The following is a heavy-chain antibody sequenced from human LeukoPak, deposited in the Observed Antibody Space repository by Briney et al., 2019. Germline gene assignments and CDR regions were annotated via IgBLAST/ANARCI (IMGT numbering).Heavy chain of an antibody. CDR3: ATHSGYASSNFDH. J-gene: IGHJ4*02. Sequence: GGSLRLSCAASGFTFDDYGMSWVRQAPGKGLEWVSGINWSGGSTGYADSVKGRFTISRDNAKNSLYLQMNSLRAEDTALYHCATHSGYASSNFDHWGQGALVTVSS. CDR1: GFTFDDYG. V-gene: IGHV3-20*01. CDR2: INWSGGST. D-gene: IGHD5-12*01.